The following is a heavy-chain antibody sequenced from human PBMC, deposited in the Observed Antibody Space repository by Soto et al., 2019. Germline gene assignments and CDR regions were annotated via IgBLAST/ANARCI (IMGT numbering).Heavy chain of an antibody. J-gene: IGHJ4*02. CDR1: GFTFSSYG. D-gene: IGHD4-17*01. V-gene: IGHV3-30*18. Sequence: PGGSLRLSCAASGFTFSSYGMHWVRQAPGKGLEWVAVISYDGSNKYYAGSVKGRFTISRDNSKNTLYLQMNSLRAEDTAVYYCAKDPSDYGDYIFDYWGQGTLVTVSS. CDR3: AKDPSDYGDYIFDY. CDR2: ISYDGSNK.